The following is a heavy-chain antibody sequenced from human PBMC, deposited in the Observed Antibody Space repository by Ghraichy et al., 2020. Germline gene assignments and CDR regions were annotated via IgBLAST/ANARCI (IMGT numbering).Heavy chain of an antibody. CDR1: GGSISSSSYY. V-gene: IGHV4-39*01. CDR3: ARGYCSSTSCSYLNWFDP. D-gene: IGHD2-2*01. J-gene: IGHJ5*02. Sequence: SETLSLTCTVSGGSISSSSYYWGWIRQPPGKGLEWIGSIYYSGSTYYNPSLKSRVTISVDTSKNQFSQKLSSVTAADTAVYYCARGYCSSTSCSYLNWFDPWGQGTLVTVSS. CDR2: IYYSGST.